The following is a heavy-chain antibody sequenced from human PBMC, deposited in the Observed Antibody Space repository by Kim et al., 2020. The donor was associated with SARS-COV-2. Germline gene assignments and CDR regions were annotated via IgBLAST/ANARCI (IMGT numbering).Heavy chain of an antibody. D-gene: IGHD3-16*01. CDR2: GRQ. CDR3: ARGRGDFDY. Sequence: GRQDYADAVKGRFTISRDNSKNTLYLQMNSLRAEDTAVYYCARGRGDFDYWGQGTLVTVSS. V-gene: IGHV3-66*01. J-gene: IGHJ4*02.